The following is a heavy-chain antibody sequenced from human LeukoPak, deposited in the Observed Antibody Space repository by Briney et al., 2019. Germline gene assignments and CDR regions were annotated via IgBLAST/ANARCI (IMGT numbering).Heavy chain of an antibody. D-gene: IGHD2-15*01. CDR1: GYTFTGYY. Sequence: ASVKVSCKASGYTFTGYYMHWVRQAPGQGLEWMGWVNPNSGGTNYAQKFQGRVTMTRDTSISTAYMELSRLRSDDTAVYYCARDRQEGYPSNWFDPWGQGNLVTVSS. V-gene: IGHV1-2*02. CDR3: ARDRQEGYPSNWFDP. J-gene: IGHJ5*02. CDR2: VNPNSGGT.